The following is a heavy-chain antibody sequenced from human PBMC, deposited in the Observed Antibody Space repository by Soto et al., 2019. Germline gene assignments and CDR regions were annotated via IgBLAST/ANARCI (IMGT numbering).Heavy chain of an antibody. D-gene: IGHD2-2*01. Sequence: QVQLVQSGAEVKKPGSSVKVSCKASGGTVGSYAISWVRQAPGQGLEWMGGIIPIPGTANYAQKFQGRVTIAADESTSTAYMELSSLRSEDTAVYYCARSQGSSTSLEIYYYYYYGMDVWGQGNTVTVSS. V-gene: IGHV1-69*01. CDR2: IIPIPGTA. J-gene: IGHJ6*02. CDR3: ARSQGSSTSLEIYYYYYYGMDV. CDR1: GGTVGSYA.